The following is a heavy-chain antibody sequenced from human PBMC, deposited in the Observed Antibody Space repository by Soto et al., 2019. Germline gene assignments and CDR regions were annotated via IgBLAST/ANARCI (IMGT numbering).Heavy chain of an antibody. CDR3: VGAMHDLWSGHNTFDY. CDR1: GASISSVDYY. CDR2: IFHNERT. Sequence: QVQLQESGPRLVKPSQTLSLTCTVSGASISSVDYYWTWIRQLPGKGLEWIGFIFHNERTEFNTPYHPSLKSRVSIAADTSKTQFPLRLTTVTAADTAVYYCVGAMHDLWSGHNTFDYWGQGTQVTASS. V-gene: IGHV4-31*03. J-gene: IGHJ4*02. D-gene: IGHD3-3*01.